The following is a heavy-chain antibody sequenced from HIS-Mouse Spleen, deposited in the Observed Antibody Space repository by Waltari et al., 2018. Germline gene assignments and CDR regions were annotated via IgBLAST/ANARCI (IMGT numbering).Heavy chain of an antibody. V-gene: IGHV3-30*18. Sequence: QVQLVESGGGVVQPGRSLRLSCSASGFTFRSYGMHWVRQVPGKGLEWVAVISYDGSNKYYADSVKGRFTISRDNSKNTLYLQMNSLRAEDTAVYYCAKEGLIVGATNWFDPWGQGTLVTVSS. D-gene: IGHD1-26*01. J-gene: IGHJ5*02. CDR2: ISYDGSNK. CDR1: GFTFRSYG. CDR3: AKEGLIVGATNWFDP.